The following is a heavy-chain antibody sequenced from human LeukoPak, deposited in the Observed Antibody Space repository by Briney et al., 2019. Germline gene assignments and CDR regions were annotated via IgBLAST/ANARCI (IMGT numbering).Heavy chain of an antibody. D-gene: IGHD3-22*01. Sequence: PSQTLSLTCTVSGGSISSGSYYWSWIRQPAGKGLEWIGRIYTSGSTNYNPSLKSRVTISVDTSKNQFSLKLSSVPAADTAVYYCARDLDSSGYYSNWFDPWGQGTLVTVSS. J-gene: IGHJ5*02. V-gene: IGHV4-61*02. CDR1: GGSISSGSYY. CDR3: ARDLDSSGYYSNWFDP. CDR2: IYTSGST.